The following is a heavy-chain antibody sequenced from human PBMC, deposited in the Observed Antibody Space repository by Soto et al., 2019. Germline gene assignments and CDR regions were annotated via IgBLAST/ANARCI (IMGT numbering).Heavy chain of an antibody. V-gene: IGHV4-31*03. D-gene: IGHD3-10*01. CDR3: ARDLWGYYGSGSYAFDI. CDR1: GGSISSGGYY. J-gene: IGHJ3*02. Sequence: SETLSLTCTVSGGSISSGGYYWSWIRQHPGKGLEWIGYIYYSGSTYYNPSLKSRVTISVDTSKNQFSLKLSSVTAADTAVYYCARDLWGYYGSGSYAFDIWGQGTMVTVSS. CDR2: IYYSGST.